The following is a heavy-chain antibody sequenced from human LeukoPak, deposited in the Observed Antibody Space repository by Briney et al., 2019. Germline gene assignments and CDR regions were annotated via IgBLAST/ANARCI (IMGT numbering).Heavy chain of an antibody. CDR3: ARGMARRTIYFDY. CDR1: GFTFSSYS. D-gene: IGHD1-14*01. J-gene: IGHJ4*02. V-gene: IGHV3-21*01. CDR2: ISSSSSYI. Sequence: PGGSLRLSCAASGFTFSSYSMNWVRQAPGKGLEWVSSISSSSSYINYADSVKGRFTISRDNAKNSLYLQMNSLRAEDTAVYYCARGMARRTIYFDYWGQGTLVTVSS.